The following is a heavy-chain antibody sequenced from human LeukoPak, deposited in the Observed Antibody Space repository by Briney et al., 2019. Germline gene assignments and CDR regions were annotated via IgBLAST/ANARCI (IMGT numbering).Heavy chain of an antibody. J-gene: IGHJ4*02. CDR1: GYSISSGYY. V-gene: IGHV4-38-2*02. CDR3: ASSKWELPLSSFDY. D-gene: IGHD1-26*01. CDR2: IYHSGST. Sequence: PSETLSLTCTVSGYSISSGYYWGWIRQPPGKGLEWSGSIYHSGSTYYNPSLKSRVTISVDTSKNQFSLKLSSVTATDAAVYYCASSKWELPLSSFDYWGQGTPVTVSS.